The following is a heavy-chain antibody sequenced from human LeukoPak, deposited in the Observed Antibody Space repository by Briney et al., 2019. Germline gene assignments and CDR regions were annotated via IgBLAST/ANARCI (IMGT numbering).Heavy chain of an antibody. Sequence: SQTLSLTCSVSGGSISSGTYYWSWIRQPPGKGLQWIGYIFHSESTYYNPSLKSRVTISVDRSKNQFSLKLSSVTAADTAVYYCARDRTASVFDMWGQGTMVTVSS. J-gene: IGHJ3*02. CDR1: GGSISSGTYY. CDR3: ARDRTASVFDM. V-gene: IGHV4-30-2*01. CDR2: IFHSEST.